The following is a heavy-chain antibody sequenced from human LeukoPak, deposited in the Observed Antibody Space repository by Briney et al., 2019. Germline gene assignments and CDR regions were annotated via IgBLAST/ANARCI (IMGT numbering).Heavy chain of an antibody. CDR3: AREGEMAPGYY. V-gene: IGHV1-18*04. D-gene: IGHD3-16*01. CDR1: GYTFTGYY. J-gene: IGHJ4*02. CDR2: ISAYNGNT. Sequence: ASVKVSCKASGYTFTGYYMHWVRQAPGQGLEWMGWISAYNGNTNYAQKLQGRVTMTTDTSTSTAYMELRSLRSDDTAVYYCAREGEMAPGYYWGQGTLVTVSS.